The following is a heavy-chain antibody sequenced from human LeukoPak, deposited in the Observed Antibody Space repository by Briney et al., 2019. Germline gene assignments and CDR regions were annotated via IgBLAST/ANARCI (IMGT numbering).Heavy chain of an antibody. D-gene: IGHD3-22*01. CDR2: ISGSGVST. CDR3: AKGATATTSSGAF. CDR1: GFIFNSYA. Sequence: GGSLRLSCTASGFIFNSYALSWVRQAPGKGLEWVSGISGSGVSTYYADSVKGRFTISRDNSKTTMYLQMKSLRVEDTAIYYCAKGATATTSSGAFWGQGTLVTVSS. V-gene: IGHV3-23*01. J-gene: IGHJ4*02.